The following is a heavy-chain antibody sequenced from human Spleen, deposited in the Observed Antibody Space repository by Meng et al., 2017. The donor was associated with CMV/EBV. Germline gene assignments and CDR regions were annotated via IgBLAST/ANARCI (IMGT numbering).Heavy chain of an antibody. CDR2: IYWDDDK. Sequence: CTFSGFSLSTSGVGVGWIRQPPGKALEWLALIYWDDDKRYSPSPKSRLTITKDTSKNQVVLTMTNMDPVDTATYYCAHNSDMTLGDYWGQGTLVTVSS. CDR3: AHNSDMTLGDY. CDR1: GFSLSTSGVG. D-gene: IGHD2-21*01. J-gene: IGHJ4*02. V-gene: IGHV2-5*02.